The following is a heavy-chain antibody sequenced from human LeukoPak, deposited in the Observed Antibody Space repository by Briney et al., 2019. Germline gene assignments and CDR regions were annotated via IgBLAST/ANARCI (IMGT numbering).Heavy chain of an antibody. CDR1: GGSISSYY. D-gene: IGHD2-21*01. CDR2: IYYSGST. V-gene: IGHV4-59*01. Sequence: SETLSLTCTVSGGSISSYYWSWIRQPPGKGLEWIGNIYYSGSTNYNPSLRSRVTISVDTSKNQCSLKLSSVTAADTAVYYCARGGDPHYGMDVWGQGTTVTVSS. CDR3: ARGGDPHYGMDV. J-gene: IGHJ6*02.